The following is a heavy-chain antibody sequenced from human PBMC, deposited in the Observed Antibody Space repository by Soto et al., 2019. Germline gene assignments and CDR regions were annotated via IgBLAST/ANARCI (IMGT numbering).Heavy chain of an antibody. D-gene: IGHD2-8*01. V-gene: IGHV1-18*01. J-gene: IGHJ4*02. CDR3: ERDTYYCTNGVCYWFDY. CDR1: GYTFTSYG. CDR2: ISAYNGNT. Sequence: QVQLVQSGAEVKKPGASVKVSCKASGYTFTSYGISWVRQAPGQGLEWMGWISAYNGNTNYAQKLQGRVTMTTDTSTSTAYMELRSLRSDDTAVYYCERDTYYCTNGVCYWFDYWGQGTLVTVSS.